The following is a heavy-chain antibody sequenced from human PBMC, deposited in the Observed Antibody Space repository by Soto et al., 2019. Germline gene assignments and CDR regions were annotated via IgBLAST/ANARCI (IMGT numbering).Heavy chain of an antibody. Sequence: QVQLQESGPGLVKPSQTLSLTCTVSGGSISSGGYYWSWIRQHPGKGLEWIGYIYYSGSTYYNPSLKFRVTISVDTSKNQFALKLSSVTAADTAVYYCASLYYSGWYFQHWGQGTLVTVSS. D-gene: IGHD3-10*01. V-gene: IGHV4-31*03. CDR1: GGSISSGGYY. J-gene: IGHJ1*01. CDR3: ASLYYSGWYFQH. CDR2: IYYSGST.